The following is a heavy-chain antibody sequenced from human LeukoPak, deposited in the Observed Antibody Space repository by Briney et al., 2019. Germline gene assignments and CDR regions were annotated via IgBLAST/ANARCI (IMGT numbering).Heavy chain of an antibody. D-gene: IGHD4-11*01. V-gene: IGHV3-33*01. J-gene: IGHJ4*02. CDR1: GFTFSSYG. Sequence: GGSLRLSCAASGFTFSSYGMHWVRQAPGKGLEWVAVIWSDGSNKYYADSVKGRFTISRDNSKNTLYLQMNSLRAEDTAVYYCARDEITDYPFDYWGQGTLVTVSS. CDR2: IWSDGSNK. CDR3: ARDEITDYPFDY.